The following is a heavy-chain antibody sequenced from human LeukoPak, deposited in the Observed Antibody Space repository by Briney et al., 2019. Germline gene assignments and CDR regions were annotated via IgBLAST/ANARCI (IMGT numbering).Heavy chain of an antibody. D-gene: IGHD5-18*01. Sequence: ASVKVSCKASAYTFTGYYMHWVRQAPGQGLEWMGWIYPNSGGTNYAQKFQGRVTMTRDTSISTAYMELSRLRSDDTAVYYCARDLGGTAMPDYWGQGTLVTVSS. J-gene: IGHJ4*02. V-gene: IGHV1-2*02. CDR1: AYTFTGYY. CDR3: ARDLGGTAMPDY. CDR2: IYPNSGGT.